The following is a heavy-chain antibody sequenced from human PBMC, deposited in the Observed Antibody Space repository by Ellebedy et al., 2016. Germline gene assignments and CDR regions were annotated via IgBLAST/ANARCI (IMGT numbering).Heavy chain of an antibody. CDR1: GFTFSSYT. CDR3: ARDVDPGIAAAGFEYFQH. V-gene: IGHV3-48*04. Sequence: GGSLRLSXAASGFTFSSYTMNWVRQAPGKGLEWVSYISSGSGTIYYAVSVKGRFTISRDNAKNSLSLQMNSLRAEDTAVYYCARDVDPGIAAAGFEYFQHWGQGTLVTVSS. CDR2: ISSGSGTI. D-gene: IGHD6-13*01. J-gene: IGHJ1*01.